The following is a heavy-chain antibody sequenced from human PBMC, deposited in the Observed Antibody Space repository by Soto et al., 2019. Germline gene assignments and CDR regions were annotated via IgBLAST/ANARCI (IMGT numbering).Heavy chain of an antibody. CDR3: AREGVAPYYYYGMDV. Sequence: QVQLVQSGAEVKKPGASVKVSCKASGYTFTRSGISWVRQAPGQGLEWMGWISTYNGDTNYAQTFQGRVTMTTATTTSTVHMEVRSLRSDDTAGYYCAREGVAPYYYYGMDVWVQGTPVTVSS. D-gene: IGHD5-12*01. CDR1: GYTFTRSG. J-gene: IGHJ6*02. V-gene: IGHV1-18*01. CDR2: ISTYNGDT.